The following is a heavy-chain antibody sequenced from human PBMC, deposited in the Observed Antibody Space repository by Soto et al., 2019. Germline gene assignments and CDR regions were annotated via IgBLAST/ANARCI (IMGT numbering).Heavy chain of an antibody. V-gene: IGHV4-34*01. CDR3: ARANDIFGQTFIDY. D-gene: IGHD3-9*01. J-gene: IGHJ4*02. CDR1: GGSFSGYY. CDR2: INHSGST. Sequence: SETLSLTCAVYGGSFSGYYWSWIRQPPGKGLEWVGEINHSGSTNYNPSLKSRVTISVDTSKNQFSLRLSSVTAADTAVYYCARANDIFGQTFIDYWGQRTRVTVSS.